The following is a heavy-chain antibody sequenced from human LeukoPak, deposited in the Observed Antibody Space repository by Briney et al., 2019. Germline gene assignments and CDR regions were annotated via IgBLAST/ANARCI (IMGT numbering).Heavy chain of an antibody. Sequence: ASVKVSCKASGYIFTSYGLSWVRQAPGQGLEWMGWISGYNAKTNYAQRLQGRVTMTTDTSTSTAYMELRSLRSDDTAVYYCAREADYYDSSGYWRWFDPWGQGTLVTVSS. CDR1: GYIFTSYG. CDR2: ISGYNAKT. V-gene: IGHV1-18*01. J-gene: IGHJ5*02. D-gene: IGHD3-22*01. CDR3: AREADYYDSSGYWRWFDP.